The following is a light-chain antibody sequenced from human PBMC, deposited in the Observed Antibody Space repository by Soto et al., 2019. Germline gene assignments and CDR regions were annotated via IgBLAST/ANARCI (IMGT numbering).Light chain of an antibody. CDR3: QSYDSGLSVWV. CDR1: SSNIGEGYD. Sequence: QSVLTQPPSVSAAPGPRVTITCTGSSSNIGEGYDVHWYQQLTGTAHQLLIYGNSNRTSGVPDRFSVSKSGTSASLAITGLQAEAEDDYDCQSYDSGLSVWVFGGGTKLTVL. J-gene: IGLJ3*02. CDR2: GNS. V-gene: IGLV1-40*01.